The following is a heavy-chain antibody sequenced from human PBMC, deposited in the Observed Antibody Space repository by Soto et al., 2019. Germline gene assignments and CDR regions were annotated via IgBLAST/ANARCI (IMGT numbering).Heavy chain of an antibody. CDR2: IIGSGAIT. D-gene: IGHD2-15*01. CDR3: AKDHIVGYCSGGSCSDY. Sequence: EVQLLESGGDLVQPGGSLRLSCVASEFTFNSYAMSWVRQAPGMGLEWVSSIIGSGAITYYADSVKGRFTISRDNSKSTLYLQMNSLRVEDTALYYCAKDHIVGYCSGGSCSDYWGQGTLVTVSS. CDR1: EFTFNSYA. V-gene: IGHV3-23*01. J-gene: IGHJ4*02.